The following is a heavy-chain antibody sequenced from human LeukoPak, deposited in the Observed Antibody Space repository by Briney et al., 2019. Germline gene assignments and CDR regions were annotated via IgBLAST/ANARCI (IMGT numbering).Heavy chain of an antibody. CDR3: ARALGTTVTYSPGC. CDR2: ISSSSSYI. Sequence: GGSLRLSCAASGFTFSSYSMNWVRQAPGKGLEWVSSISSSSSYIYYADSVKGRFTISRDNSKNTLYLQMNSLRAEDTAVYYCARALGTTVTYSPGCWGQGTLVTVSS. J-gene: IGHJ4*02. V-gene: IGHV3-21*01. D-gene: IGHD4-17*01. CDR1: GFTFSSYS.